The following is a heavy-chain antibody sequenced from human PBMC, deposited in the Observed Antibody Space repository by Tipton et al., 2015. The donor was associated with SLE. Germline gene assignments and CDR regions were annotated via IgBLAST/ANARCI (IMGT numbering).Heavy chain of an antibody. D-gene: IGHD3-10*01. CDR2: INPYNGNT. Sequence: QLVQSGAEVKKPGASVDVSCKASGYTFRTYALTWVRQAPGQGLEWMGWINPYNGNTKYAHNLQGRLTMTTDTSTSTAYMELRGLRSDDTAIYYCTRGNYYGSVGGMYYVDYWGQGTLVTVSS. J-gene: IGHJ4*02. CDR3: TRGNYYGSVGGMYYVDY. V-gene: IGHV1-18*04. CDR1: GYTFRTYA.